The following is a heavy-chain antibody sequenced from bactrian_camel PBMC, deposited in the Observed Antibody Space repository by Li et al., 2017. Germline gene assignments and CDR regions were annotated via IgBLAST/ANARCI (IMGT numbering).Heavy chain of an antibody. V-gene: IGHV3S53*01. CDR3: AATQNLLWYPLSTPSGYSY. CDR2: IHSDGRT. CDR1: GYANSPGC. D-gene: IGHD2*01. Sequence: HVQLVESGGGLVQDGGSLTLTCVAYGYANSPGCMGWFRQAPGKERDGVAAIHSDGRTTYANFVKGRFTISKDNTNNTLYLQMNSLKPEDTAMFYCAATQNLLWYPLSTPSGYSYWGQGTQVTVS. J-gene: IGHJ4*01.